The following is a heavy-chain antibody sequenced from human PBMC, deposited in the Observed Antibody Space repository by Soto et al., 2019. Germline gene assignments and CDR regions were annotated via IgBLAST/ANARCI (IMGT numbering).Heavy chain of an antibody. CDR2: ITSTTTYI. V-gene: IGHV3-21*01. Sequence: LRLSCAASGFTFSSFTMNWVRQAPGKGLEWVSSITSTTTYIFYADSVKGRFTISRDNAKNSLYLLMNSLRAEDTAVYYCARSPAAGTPFDYYYYMDVWGKGTMVTVSS. J-gene: IGHJ6*03. D-gene: IGHD6-13*01. CDR3: ARSPAAGTPFDYYYYMDV. CDR1: GFTFSSFT.